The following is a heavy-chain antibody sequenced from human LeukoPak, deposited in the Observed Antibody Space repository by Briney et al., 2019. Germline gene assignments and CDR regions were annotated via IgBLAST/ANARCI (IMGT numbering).Heavy chain of an antibody. J-gene: IGHJ5*02. Sequence: PSETLSLTCSVYGGSFSDYFWCWIRQSPGRGVEWSGEIHHSASTLYTPSLRGRVTMSVDTSKKQFSLKVISVTAADTAIYYCARGVYPGCSGDRCVTIKNWFDPWGQGTLVTVSS. D-gene: IGHD2-15*01. V-gene: IGHV4-34*01. CDR3: ARGVYPGCSGDRCVTIKNWFDP. CDR1: GGSFSDYF. CDR2: IHHSAST.